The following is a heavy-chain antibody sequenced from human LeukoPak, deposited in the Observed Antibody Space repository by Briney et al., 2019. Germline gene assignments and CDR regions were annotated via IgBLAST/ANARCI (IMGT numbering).Heavy chain of an antibody. J-gene: IGHJ3*02. CDR1: GGTSSSYT. CDR3: ARSYYDFWSAQTGGAFDI. CDR2: IIPTLGIA. D-gene: IGHD3-3*01. Sequence: SVKVSCKASGGTSSSYTISWVRQAPGQGLEWMGRIIPTLGIANYAQKFQGRVTITADKSTSTAYMELSSLRSEDTAVYYCARSYYDFWSAQTGGAFDIWGQGTMVTVSS. V-gene: IGHV1-69*02.